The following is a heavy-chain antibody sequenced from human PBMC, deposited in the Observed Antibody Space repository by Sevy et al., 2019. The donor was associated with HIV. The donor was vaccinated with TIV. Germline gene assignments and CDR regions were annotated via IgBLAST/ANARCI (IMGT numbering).Heavy chain of an antibody. CDR3: EKDLQWLVIVFDY. CDR1: GFTFSSYA. D-gene: IGHD6-19*01. CDR2: ISGSGGST. V-gene: IGHV3-23*01. J-gene: IGHJ4*02. Sequence: GGSLRLSCAASGFTFSSYAMSWVRQAPGKGLEWVSAISGSGGSTYSADSVKGRFTISRDNSKNTLYLQMNSLRAEDTAVYYCEKDLQWLVIVFDYWGQGTLVTVSS.